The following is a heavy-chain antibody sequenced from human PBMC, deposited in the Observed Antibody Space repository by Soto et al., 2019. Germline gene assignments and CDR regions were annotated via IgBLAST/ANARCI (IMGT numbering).Heavy chain of an antibody. D-gene: IGHD4-17*01. CDR3: ARDDDYPDNGFAY. J-gene: IGHJ4*02. CDR2: ILNDASGH. V-gene: IGHV3-33*01. Sequence: QVQLVESGGGVVQPGTSLRLSCAASGFTFSRHGMHWVRQTPGKGLEWLAVILNDASGHWYADSVKGRFTISRDNFENTLYLQMNGLRLEATAMYSCARDDDYPDNGFAYWGQGNLVTVSP. CDR1: GFTFSRHG.